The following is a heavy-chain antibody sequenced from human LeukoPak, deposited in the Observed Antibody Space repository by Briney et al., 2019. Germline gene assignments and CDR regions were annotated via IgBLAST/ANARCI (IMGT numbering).Heavy chain of an antibody. D-gene: IGHD3-22*01. CDR1: GYSFTSYW. CDR3: ARQMLYYDSSGVGMDV. Sequence: ESLTLSCKGSGYSFTSYWIGWVRQMPGKGLEWMGIIYPGDSDTIYSRSFQGQVTISADTSISTAYLQWSSLKASDTAMYYCARQMLYYDSSGVGMDVWGQGTTVTVSS. CDR2: IYPGDSDT. V-gene: IGHV5-51*01. J-gene: IGHJ6*02.